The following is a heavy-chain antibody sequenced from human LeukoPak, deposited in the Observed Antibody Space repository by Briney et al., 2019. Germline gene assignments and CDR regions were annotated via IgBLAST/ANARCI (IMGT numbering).Heavy chain of an antibody. V-gene: IGHV1-18*01. J-gene: IGHJ4*02. CDR2: ISAYNGNT. Sequence: ASVKVSCKASGYTFTTYYMNWVRQAPGQGLEWMGWISAYNGNTNYAQKLQGRVTMTTDTSTSTAYMELRSLGSDDTAVYYCAIYYDSSGYCDYWGQGTLVTVSS. CDR1: GYTFTTYY. D-gene: IGHD3-22*01. CDR3: AIYYDSSGYCDY.